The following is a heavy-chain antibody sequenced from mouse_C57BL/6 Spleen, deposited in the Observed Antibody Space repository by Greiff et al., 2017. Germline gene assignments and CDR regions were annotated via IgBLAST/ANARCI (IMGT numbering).Heavy chain of an antibody. CDR3: ARRTGDYDGGYYFDY. V-gene: IGHV1-55*01. J-gene: IGHJ2*01. Sequence: QVQLQQPGAELVKPGASVKMSCKASGYTFTSYWITWVKQRPGQGLEWIGDIYPGSGSTNYNEKYKSKATLTVDTSSSTAYMQLSSLTSEDSAVYYCARRTGDYDGGYYFDYWGQGTTLTVSS. CDR2: IYPGSGST. D-gene: IGHD2-4*01. CDR1: GYTFTSYW.